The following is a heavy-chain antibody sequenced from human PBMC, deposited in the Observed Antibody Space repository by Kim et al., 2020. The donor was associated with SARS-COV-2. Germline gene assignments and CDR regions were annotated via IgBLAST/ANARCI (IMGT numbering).Heavy chain of an antibody. V-gene: IGHV4-39*01. CDR1: GGSISSSSYY. J-gene: IGHJ4*02. D-gene: IGHD2-2*01. CDR3: ARQLVVVPAAIHYFDY. CDR2: SYYSGST. Sequence: SETLSLTCTVSGGSISSSSYYWGWIRQPPGKGLEWIGSSYYSGSTYYNPSLKSRVTISVDTSKNQFSLKLSSVTAADTAVYYCARQLVVVPAAIHYFDYWGQGTLVTVSS.